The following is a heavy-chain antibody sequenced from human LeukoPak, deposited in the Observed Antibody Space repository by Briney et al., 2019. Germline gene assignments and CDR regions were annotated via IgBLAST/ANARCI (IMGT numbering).Heavy chain of an antibody. V-gene: IGHV3-30*04. D-gene: IGHD2-15*01. CDR2: ISYNGNNK. CDR3: ARGVVVAAAPDY. CDR1: GFTFSSSA. Sequence: GGSLRLSCAASGFTFSSSAMHWVRQAPGKGLEWVSVISYNGNNKYYADSVKGRFTISRDNSKNTLYLQMNSLRAEDTAVYYCARGVVVAAAPDYWGQGTLVTVSS. J-gene: IGHJ4*02.